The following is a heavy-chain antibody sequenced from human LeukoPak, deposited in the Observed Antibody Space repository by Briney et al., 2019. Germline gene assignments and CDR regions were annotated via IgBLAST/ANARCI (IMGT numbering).Heavy chain of an antibody. CDR3: ARDRGDYDSSGYYYVDAFDI. CDR1: GYTFTSHG. V-gene: IGHV1-18*01. J-gene: IGHJ3*02. CDR2: ISAYNGNT. Sequence: GASVKVSCKXSGYTFTSHGISWVRQAPGQGLEWMGWISAYNGNTNYAQKLQGRVTMTTDTSTSTAYMELRSLRSDDTAVYYCARDRGDYDSSGYYYVDAFDIWGQGTMVTVSS. D-gene: IGHD3-22*01.